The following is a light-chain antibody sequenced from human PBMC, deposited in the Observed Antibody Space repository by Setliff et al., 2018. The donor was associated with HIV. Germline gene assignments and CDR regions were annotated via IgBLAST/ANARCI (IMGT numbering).Light chain of an antibody. CDR1: SSDVGGYNY. CDR2: EVT. V-gene: IGLV2-8*01. J-gene: IGLJ1*01. Sequence: QSALTQPPSASGSPGQSVTISCTGTSSDVGGYNYVSWYQQHPGEAPKVMIYEVTKRPSGVPDRFSGSKSGNTASLTVSGLQAEDEADYYCSSYAGNNTCVFGSGTKVTVL. CDR3: SSYAGNNTCV.